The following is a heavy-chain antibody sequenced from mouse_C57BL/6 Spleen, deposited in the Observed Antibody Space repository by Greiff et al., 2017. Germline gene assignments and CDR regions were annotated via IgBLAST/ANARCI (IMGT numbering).Heavy chain of an antibody. V-gene: IGHV5-16*01. CDR3: ARDGGYYGSSPLWYFDV. CDR1: GFTFSDYY. J-gene: IGHJ1*03. CDR2: INYDGSST. D-gene: IGHD1-1*01. Sequence: EVQLVESEGGLVQPGSSMKLSCTASGFTFSDYYMAWVRQVPEKGLEWVANINYDGSSTYYLDSLKSRFIISRDNAKNILYLQMSSLKSEDTATYYCARDGGYYGSSPLWYFDVWGTGTTVTVSS.